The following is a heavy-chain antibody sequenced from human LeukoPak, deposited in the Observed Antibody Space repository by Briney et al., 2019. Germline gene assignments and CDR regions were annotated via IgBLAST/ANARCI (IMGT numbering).Heavy chain of an antibody. CDR1: GGSISSGDSY. CDR2: IYYSGST. Sequence: PSETLSLTCTVSGGSISSGDSYWSWIRQPPGKGLEWIGYIYYSGSTYYSPSLKSRVTISVDTSKNQFSLKLSSVTAADTAVYYCARDVPFYYDNGGQFDSWGQGTLVTVSS. CDR3: ARDVPFYYDNGGQFDS. D-gene: IGHD3-22*01. V-gene: IGHV4-30-4*01. J-gene: IGHJ4*02.